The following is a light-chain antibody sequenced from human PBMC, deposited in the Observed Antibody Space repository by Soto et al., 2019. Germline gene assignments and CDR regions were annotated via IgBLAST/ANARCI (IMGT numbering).Light chain of an antibody. V-gene: IGLV1-51*02. CDR1: SSKIGNNY. CDR2: ENN. Sequence: QSVLTQPPSVSAAPGQKVTISCSGSSSKIGNNYVSWYQQLPGTAPKLLIYENNKRPSGIPYRFSGSKSGTSATLGITGLQTGDEADYYCGTWDSSLSAGVFGTGTKVTVL. CDR3: GTWDSSLSAGV. J-gene: IGLJ1*01.